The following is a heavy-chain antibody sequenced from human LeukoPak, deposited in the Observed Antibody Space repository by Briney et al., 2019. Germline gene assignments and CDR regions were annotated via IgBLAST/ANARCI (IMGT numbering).Heavy chain of an antibody. D-gene: IGHD6-19*01. CDR2: IYYSGST. CDR3: ARNLVAVAGTDY. V-gene: IGHV4-38-2*02. CDR1: GYSISSGYY. J-gene: IGHJ4*02. Sequence: SETLSLTCTVSGYSISSGYYWGWIRQPPGKGLEWIGSIYYSGSTYYNPSLKSRVTISVDTSKNQFSLKLSSVTAADTAVYYCARNLVAVAGTDYWGQGTLVTVSS.